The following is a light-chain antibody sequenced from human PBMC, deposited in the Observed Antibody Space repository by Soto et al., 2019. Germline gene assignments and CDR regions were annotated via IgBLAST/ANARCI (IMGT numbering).Light chain of an antibody. Sequence: EIVMTQSPATLSVSPGERATLSCRASQSVSSNLARYQQKPGQAPRLLIYGASTRATDIPARFSGSGSGTEFTLTISSLQSEDFAVYYCQQYDTWPSWTFGQGTKVDIK. V-gene: IGKV3-15*01. CDR1: QSVSSN. CDR2: GAS. CDR3: QQYDTWPSWT. J-gene: IGKJ1*01.